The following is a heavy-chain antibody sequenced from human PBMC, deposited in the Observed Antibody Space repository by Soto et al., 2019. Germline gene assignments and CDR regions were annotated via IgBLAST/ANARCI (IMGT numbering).Heavy chain of an antibody. V-gene: IGHV1-8*01. CDR1: GYSFISYD. Sequence: QVQLVLPGAEVKKPGASVNVSSKASGYSFISYDIPWVRLAAGQGLAWRGWMNPNRGKTGYALKLPGRVTMTWDTSIRTAYMEVSGLRSDDTAVYYCARAEGTLATKGIWGQGTLVTVSS. D-gene: IGHD5-12*01. CDR2: MNPNRGKT. CDR3: ARAEGTLATKGI. J-gene: IGHJ4*02.